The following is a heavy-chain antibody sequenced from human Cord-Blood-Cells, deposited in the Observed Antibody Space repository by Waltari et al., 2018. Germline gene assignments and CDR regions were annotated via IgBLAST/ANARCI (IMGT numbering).Heavy chain of an antibody. CDR2: ISYDGSNK. CDR1: GFTFSSYG. CDR3: AKDLGSSGWYFDY. D-gene: IGHD6-19*01. Sequence: QVQLVESGGGVVQPGRSLRLSCAASGFTFSSYGMHWVRQAPGKGVDWVAVISYDGSNKYYADSVKGRFTISRDNSKNTLYLQVNSLRAEDTAVYYCAKDLGSSGWYFDYWGQGTLVTVSS. J-gene: IGHJ4*02. V-gene: IGHV3-30*18.